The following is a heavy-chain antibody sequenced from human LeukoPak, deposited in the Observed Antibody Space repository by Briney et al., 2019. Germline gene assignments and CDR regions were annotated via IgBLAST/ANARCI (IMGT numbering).Heavy chain of an antibody. D-gene: IGHD3-10*01. CDR1: GFTFSSYS. Sequence: PGGSLRLSCAASGFTFSSYSMNWVRQAPGKALEWVSSISSSSSYIYYADSVKGRFTISRDNAKNSLYLQMNSLRAEDTAVYYCARRPPDYYYGSGSFDYWGQGTLVTVSS. CDR3: ARRPPDYYYGSGSFDY. J-gene: IGHJ4*02. CDR2: ISSSSSYI. V-gene: IGHV3-21*01.